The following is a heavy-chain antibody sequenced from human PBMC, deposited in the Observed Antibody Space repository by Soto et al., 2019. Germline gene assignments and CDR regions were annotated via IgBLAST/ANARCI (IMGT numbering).Heavy chain of an antibody. CDR3: ARFNGHQKGVFDY. CDR2: INPNSGGT. CDR1: GYTFTGYY. Sequence: QVQLVQSGAEVKKPGASVKVSCKASGYTFTGYYMHWVRQAPGQGLEWMGRINPNSGGTNYAQKFQGWVTMTRDTSISTAYMELSRLRSDDTAVYYCARFNGHQKGVFDYWGQGALVTVSS. V-gene: IGHV1-2*04. D-gene: IGHD3-16*01. J-gene: IGHJ4*02.